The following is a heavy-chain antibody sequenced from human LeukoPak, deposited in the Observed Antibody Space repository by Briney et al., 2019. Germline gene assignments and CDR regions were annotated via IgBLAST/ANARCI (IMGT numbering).Heavy chain of an antibody. D-gene: IGHD6-19*01. Sequence: SETLSLTCSVSGVSISDGRYYWTWIRQRPGKGLEWIVEINHSGSTNYNPSLKSRVTISVDTSKNQLSLKLSSVTAADTAVYYCARGGYSSGWYVGYWGQGTLVTVSS. J-gene: IGHJ4*02. V-gene: IGHV4-34*01. CDR1: GVSISDGRYY. CDR2: INHSGST. CDR3: ARGGYSSGWYVGY.